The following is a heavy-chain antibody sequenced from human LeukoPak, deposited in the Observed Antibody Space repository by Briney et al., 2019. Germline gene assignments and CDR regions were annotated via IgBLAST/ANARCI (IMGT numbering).Heavy chain of an antibody. V-gene: IGHV4-4*02. CDR2: IYHSGST. J-gene: IGHJ5*02. CDR3: ATPVVGGCSSTSCYRWFDP. D-gene: IGHD2-2*01. CDR1: GGSISSSNW. Sequence: SGTLSLTCAVSGGSISSSNWWSWVRQPPGKGLEWIGEIYHSGSTNYNPSLKSRVTISVDKSKNQFSLKLSSVTAADTAVYYCATPVVGGCSSTSCYRWFDPWGQGTLVTVSS.